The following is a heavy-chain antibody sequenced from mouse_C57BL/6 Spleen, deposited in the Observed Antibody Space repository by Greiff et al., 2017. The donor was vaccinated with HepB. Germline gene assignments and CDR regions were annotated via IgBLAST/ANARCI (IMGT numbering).Heavy chain of an antibody. CDR2: IDPETGGT. D-gene: IGHD1-1*01. CDR3: TRSPITTGGYFDY. J-gene: IGHJ2*01. Sequence: LVESGAELVRPGASVTLSCKASGYTFTDYEMHWVKQTPVHGLEWIGAIDPETGGTAYNQKFKGKAILTADKSSSTAYMELRSLTSEDSAVYYCTRSPITTGGYFDYWGQGTTLTVSS. CDR1: GYTFTDYE. V-gene: IGHV1-15*01.